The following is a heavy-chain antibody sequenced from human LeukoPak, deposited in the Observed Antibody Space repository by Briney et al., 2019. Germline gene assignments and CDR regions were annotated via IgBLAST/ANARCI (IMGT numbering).Heavy chain of an antibody. D-gene: IGHD2-2*01. CDR3: ARDGVSAAVDY. Sequence: GGSLRLSCAASGFTLRTYWMSWVRQAPGKGLEWAANIKQDGREKYYVDSVKGRFTISRDNAKNSLYLQMNSLRAEDTAVYYCARDGVSAAVDYWGQGTLVTVSS. V-gene: IGHV3-7*01. CDR1: GFTLRTYW. CDR2: IKQDGREK. J-gene: IGHJ4*02.